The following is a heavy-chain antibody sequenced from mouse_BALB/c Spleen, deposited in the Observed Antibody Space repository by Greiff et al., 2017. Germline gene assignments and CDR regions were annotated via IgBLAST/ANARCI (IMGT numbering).Heavy chain of an antibody. J-gene: IGHJ4*01. CDR2: ISYDGSN. V-gene: IGHV3-6*02. CDR1: GYSITSGYY. CDR3: ARELITSYAMDY. Sequence: EVKLQESGPGLVKPSQSLSLTCSVTGYSITSGYYWNWIRQFPGNKLEWMGYISYDGSNNYNPSLKNRISITRDTSKNQFFLKLNSVTTEDTATYYCARELITSYAMDYWGQGTSVTVSS. D-gene: IGHD2-4*01.